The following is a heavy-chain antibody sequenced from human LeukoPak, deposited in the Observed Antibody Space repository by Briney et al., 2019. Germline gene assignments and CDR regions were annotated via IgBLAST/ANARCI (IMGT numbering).Heavy chain of an antibody. CDR1: GFTFSSYA. CDR3: AKDWSMIEAEYFQH. J-gene: IGHJ1*01. V-gene: IGHV3-23*01. D-gene: IGHD3-22*01. Sequence: TGGSLRLSCAASGFTFSSYAMSWVRQAPGKGLEWVSAISGSGGSTYYADSVKGRFTISRDNSKNTLYLQMNSLRAEDTAVYYCAKDWSMIEAEYFQHWGQGTLVTVSS. CDR2: ISGSGGST.